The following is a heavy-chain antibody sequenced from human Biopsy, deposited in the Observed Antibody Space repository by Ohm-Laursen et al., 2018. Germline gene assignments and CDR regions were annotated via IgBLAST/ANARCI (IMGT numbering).Heavy chain of an antibody. CDR2: ISAYNGNR. Sequence: ASVKVSCKASGYTFPSYGISWVRQAPGQGLEWMGWISAYNGNRNYAQKFQGRVTMTTDTSTSTAYMELRSLRSDDTAVYYCVRSRAGGATWGMDVWGQGTTVTVSS. J-gene: IGHJ6*02. V-gene: IGHV1-18*01. CDR1: GYTFPSYG. D-gene: IGHD3-16*01. CDR3: VRSRAGGATWGMDV.